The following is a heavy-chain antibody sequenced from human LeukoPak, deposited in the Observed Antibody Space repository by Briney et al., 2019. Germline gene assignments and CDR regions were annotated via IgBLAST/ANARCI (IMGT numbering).Heavy chain of an antibody. J-gene: IGHJ4*02. CDR1: RFTFSNSA. V-gene: IGHV3-23*01. D-gene: IGHD3-10*01. CDR3: AKVDIWFGDY. CDR2: ISGSGGST. Sequence: PGGSLRLSCAASRFTFSNSAMTWVRQAPGKGLEWVSAISGSGGSTYYADSVKGRFTISRDNSKNTLYLQMNSLRAEDTAVYYCAKVDIWFGDYWGQGTLVTVSS.